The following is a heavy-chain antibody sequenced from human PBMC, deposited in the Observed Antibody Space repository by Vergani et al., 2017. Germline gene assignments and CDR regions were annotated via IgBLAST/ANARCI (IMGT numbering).Heavy chain of an antibody. CDR2: IYYTGST. CDR1: GYSISTSNYY. CDR3: ARFPNIVGENWFDC. J-gene: IGHJ5*01. D-gene: IGHD2/OR15-2a*01. Sequence: QLQLQQSGPGLVKPSETLSLTCTVSGYSISTSNYYWGWIRQPPGKGLEWIGNIYYTGSTYYNPSLKSRVTISVDTSKDHFSLQLSSVTATDTAVYYCARFPNIVGENWFDCWGQGTLVTVSS. V-gene: IGHV4-39*02.